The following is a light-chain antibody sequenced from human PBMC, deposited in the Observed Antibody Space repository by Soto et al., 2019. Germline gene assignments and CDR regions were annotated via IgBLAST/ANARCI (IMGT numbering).Light chain of an antibody. CDR2: EDS. J-gene: IGLJ1*01. CDR3: SSYTSSSTPYV. Sequence: QSARTQPASVSGSPGQSITISCTGTSSDVGGYNYVSWYQQHPGKAPKLMIYEDSNRPSGVSNRFSGSKSGNTASLTISGLQAEDEADYYCSSYTSSSTPYVFGTGTKVTVL. CDR1: SSDVGGYNY. V-gene: IGLV2-14*01.